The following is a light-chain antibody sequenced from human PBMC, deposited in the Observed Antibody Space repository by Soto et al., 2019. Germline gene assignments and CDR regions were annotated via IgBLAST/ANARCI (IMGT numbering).Light chain of an antibody. CDR3: QQYDRSLT. J-gene: IGKJ4*01. V-gene: IGKV3-20*01. Sequence: EIVLTQSPGTLSLSPGERATLSCRASQSVSTSDFAWYQQKPGQAPRLLMYGASHRASGIPDRFSGSGSGTDFTLTISRLEPEDFAVYYCQQYDRSLTFGGGTKVEI. CDR2: GAS. CDR1: QSVSTSD.